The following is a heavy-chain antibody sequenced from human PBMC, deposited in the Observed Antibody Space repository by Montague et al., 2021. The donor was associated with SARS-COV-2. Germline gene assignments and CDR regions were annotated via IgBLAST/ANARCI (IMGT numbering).Heavy chain of an antibody. CDR1: GGSISSYY. J-gene: IGHJ4*02. V-gene: IGHV4-59*13. CDR3: ARGFDY. CDR2: IYYSGST. Sequence: SXTLSLTCTVSGGSISSYYWSWIRQPPGKGLEWIGYIYYSGSTNYNPSLKSRVTISVDTSKNQFSLKLSSVTAADTAVYYCARGFDYWGRGTLVTVSS.